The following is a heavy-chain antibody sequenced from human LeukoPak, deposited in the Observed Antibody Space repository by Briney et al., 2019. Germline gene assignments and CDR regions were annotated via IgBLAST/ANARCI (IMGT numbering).Heavy chain of an antibody. CDR3: ARVGAAPGHFDY. V-gene: IGHV1-18*04. CDR1: GYTFTGYH. CDR2: ISTYSGNT. J-gene: IGHJ4*02. D-gene: IGHD6-13*01. Sequence: GASVKVSCKASGYTFTGYHMHWVRQAPGQGLEWIGWISTYSGNTNYAHNLQGRITVTTETSTSTAYMELRSLRSDDTAVYYCARVGAAPGHFDYWGQGTQLTVSS.